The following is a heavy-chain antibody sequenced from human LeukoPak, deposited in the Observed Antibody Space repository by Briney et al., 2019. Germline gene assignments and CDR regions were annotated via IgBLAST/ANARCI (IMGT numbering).Heavy chain of an antibody. D-gene: IGHD3-22*01. CDR2: IYYSGST. V-gene: IGHV4-59*01. CDR3: ARDYYDSSGYSGSRWFDP. J-gene: IGHJ5*02. Sequence: SETLSLTCTVSGGSISSYYWSWIRQPPGKGLEWIGYIYYSGSTNYNPSLKSRVTISVDTSKNQFSLKLNSVTAADTAVYYCARDYYDSSGYSGSRWFDPWGQGTLVTVSS. CDR1: GGSISSYY.